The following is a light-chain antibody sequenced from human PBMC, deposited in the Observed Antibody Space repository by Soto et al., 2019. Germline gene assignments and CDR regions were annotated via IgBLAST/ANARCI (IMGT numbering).Light chain of an antibody. Sequence: EIVLTQSPATLSLSPGERATLSCRASQSVSGSLAWYQQKPGQAPRLLIYDASKKATGIPARFTGSGYGTDFTFTISSLEPEDFAVYYCQQRSNWPLTFGGGTKVDIK. CDR3: QQRSNWPLT. CDR2: DAS. V-gene: IGKV3-11*01. J-gene: IGKJ4*01. CDR1: QSVSGS.